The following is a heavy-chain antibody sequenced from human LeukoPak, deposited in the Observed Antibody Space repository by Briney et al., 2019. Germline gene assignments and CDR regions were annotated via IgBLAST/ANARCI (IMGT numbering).Heavy chain of an antibody. V-gene: IGHV3-23*01. CDR3: AKDLFHCSSTSCYEPFDY. D-gene: IGHD2-2*01. J-gene: IGHJ4*02. CDR1: GFTFSTYA. Sequence: GGSLRLPCAASGFTFSTYAMSWVRQAPGKGLEWVSAISCSGGSTYYADSVKGRFTISRDNSKNTLDLQMNSLRAEDTAVYYCAKDLFHCSSTSCYEPFDYWGQGTLVTVSP. CDR2: ISCSGGST.